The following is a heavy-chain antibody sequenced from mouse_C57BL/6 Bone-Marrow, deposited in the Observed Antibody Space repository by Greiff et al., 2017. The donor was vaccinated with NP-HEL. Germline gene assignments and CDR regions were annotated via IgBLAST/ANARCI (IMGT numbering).Heavy chain of an antibody. CDR3: ARGYDHAMDY. Sequence: QVQLQQSGAELARPGASVKMSCKASGYTFTSYTMHWLKQRPGQGLEWIGNINPSSGYTKYNQKFKDKATLTADKSSSTAYMQLSSLTSEDSAVYYCARGYDHAMDYWGQGTSVTVSS. J-gene: IGHJ4*01. D-gene: IGHD2-2*01. CDR1: GYTFTSYT. CDR2: INPSSGYT. V-gene: IGHV1-4*01.